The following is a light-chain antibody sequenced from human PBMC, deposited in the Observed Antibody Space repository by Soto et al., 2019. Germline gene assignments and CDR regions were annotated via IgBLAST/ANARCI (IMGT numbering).Light chain of an antibody. CDR2: AAS. Sequence: DIQMTQSPSSLSASVGDRVTITCRASQSISRYLNWYQHKPGTVPKLLIFAASTLQSGVPSRVSGSGSGTDLTLTINSLQPEDVATYYCQQSYSTPWTFGQGTKVEIK. CDR3: QQSYSTPWT. J-gene: IGKJ1*01. V-gene: IGKV1-39*01. CDR1: QSISRY.